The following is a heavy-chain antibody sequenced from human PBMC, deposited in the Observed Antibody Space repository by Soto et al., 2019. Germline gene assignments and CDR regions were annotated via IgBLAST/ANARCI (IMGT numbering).Heavy chain of an antibody. CDR3: ARLANRGGSCPDY. CDR1: GGTFSSYA. Sequence: SVKVSCKASGGTFSSYAISWVRQAPGQGLEWMGGIIPIFGTANYAQKFQGRVTITADKSISTTYLQWNSLKASDTAMYYCARLANRGGSCPDYWGQGTLVTVSS. J-gene: IGHJ4*02. CDR2: IIPIFGTA. D-gene: IGHD2-15*01. V-gene: IGHV1-69*06.